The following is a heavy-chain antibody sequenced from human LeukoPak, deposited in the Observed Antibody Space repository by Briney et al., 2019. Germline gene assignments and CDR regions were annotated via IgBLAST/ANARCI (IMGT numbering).Heavy chain of an antibody. Sequence: SVKVSCKASGGTFSSYAISWVRQAPGQGLEWMGGIIPIFGTANYAQKFQGRVTITADESMSTAYMELSSLRSEDTAVYYCATYYGDYAYFDYWGQGTLVTVSS. D-gene: IGHD4-17*01. V-gene: IGHV1-69*01. CDR3: ATYYGDYAYFDY. CDR1: GGTFSSYA. CDR2: IIPIFGTA. J-gene: IGHJ4*02.